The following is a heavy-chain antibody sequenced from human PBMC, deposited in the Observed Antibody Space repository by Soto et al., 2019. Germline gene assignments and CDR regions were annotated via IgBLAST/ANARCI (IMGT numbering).Heavy chain of an antibody. D-gene: IGHD1-26*01. CDR3: ARLVGATDNWFDP. V-gene: IGHV4-59*01. J-gene: IGHJ5*02. CDR1: GGSISSYY. Sequence: PSETLSLTCTVSGGSISSYYWSWIRQPPGKGLEWIGYIYYSGSTNYNPSLKSRVTISVDTSKNQFSLKLSSVTAADTAVYYCARLVGATDNWFDPWGQGTLVTV. CDR2: IYYSGST.